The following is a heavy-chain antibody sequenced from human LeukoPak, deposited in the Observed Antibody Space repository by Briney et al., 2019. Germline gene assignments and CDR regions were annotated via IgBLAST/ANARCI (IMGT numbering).Heavy chain of an antibody. D-gene: IGHD3-3*01. CDR3: ARDALEWLSGDIYYYYMDV. Sequence: SQTLSLTCTVSGGSISSGDYYWSWIRQPPGKGLEWIGYIYHSGSTYYNPSLKSRVTISVDTSKNQFSLKLSSVTAADTAVYYCARDALEWLSGDIYYYYMDVWGKGTTVTVSS. J-gene: IGHJ6*03. CDR1: GGSISSGDYY. CDR2: IYHSGST. V-gene: IGHV4-30-4*08.